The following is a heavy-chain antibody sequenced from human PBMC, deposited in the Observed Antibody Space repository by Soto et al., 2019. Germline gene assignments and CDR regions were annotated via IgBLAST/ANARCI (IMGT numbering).Heavy chain of an antibody. D-gene: IGHD2-8*01. J-gene: IGHJ6*02. V-gene: IGHV1-69*13. CDR2: IIPIFGTA. CDR1: GGTFSSYA. CDR3: ARMGYCTNGVCNSHYYYYGMDV. Sequence: ASVKVSCKASGGTFSSYAISWVRQAPGQGLEWMGGIIPIFGTANYAQKFQGRVTITADESTSTAYMELSSLRSEDTAVYYCARMGYCTNGVCNSHYYYYGMDVWGQGTTVTVSS.